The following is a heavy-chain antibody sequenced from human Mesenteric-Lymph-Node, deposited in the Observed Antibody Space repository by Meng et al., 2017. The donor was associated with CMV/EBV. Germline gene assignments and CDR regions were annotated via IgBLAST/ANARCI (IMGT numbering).Heavy chain of an antibody. CDR3: ARWGYSSGYYYYYGMDV. J-gene: IGHJ6*02. CDR1: GFTFSNYA. CDR2: ISGSGGST. V-gene: IGHV3-23*01. Sequence: GGSLRLSCAASGFTFSNYAMNWVRQAPGKGLEWVSTISGSGGSTYFADSVKGRFTISRDNSKNTLYLQMNSLRAEDTAVYYCARWGYSSGYYYYYGMDVWGQGTTVTVSS. D-gene: IGHD6-19*01.